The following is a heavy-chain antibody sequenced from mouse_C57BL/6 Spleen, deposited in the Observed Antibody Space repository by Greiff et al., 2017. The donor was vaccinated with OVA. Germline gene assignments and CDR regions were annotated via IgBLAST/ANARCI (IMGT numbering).Heavy chain of an antibody. V-gene: IGHV2-9-1*01. D-gene: IGHD3-2*02. CDR1: GFSLTSYA. J-gene: IGHJ4*01. CDR3: ARKSSGPYYYAKDY. CDR2: IWTGGGT. Sequence: VQLKESGPGLVAPSQSLSITCTVSGFSLTSYAISWVRQPPGKGLEWLGVIWTGGGTNYNSALKSRLSISKDNAKSQVCLKMNSLQTDDTARYDCARKSSGPYYYAKDYWGQGTSVTVSS.